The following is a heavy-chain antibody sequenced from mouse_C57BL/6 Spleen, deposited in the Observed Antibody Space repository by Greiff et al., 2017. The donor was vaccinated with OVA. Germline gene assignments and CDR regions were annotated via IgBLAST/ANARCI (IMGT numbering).Heavy chain of an antibody. CDR2: IRNKANGYTT. V-gene: IGHV7-3*01. Sequence: EVQVVESGGGLVQPGGSLSLSCAASGFTFTDYYMSWVRQPPGQALEWLGFIRNKANGYTTEYSASVKGRFTISRDNSQSILYLQMNALRAEDSATYYCARSAYYFDYWGQGTTLTVSS. CDR1: GFTFTDYY. J-gene: IGHJ2*01. CDR3: ARSAYYFDY.